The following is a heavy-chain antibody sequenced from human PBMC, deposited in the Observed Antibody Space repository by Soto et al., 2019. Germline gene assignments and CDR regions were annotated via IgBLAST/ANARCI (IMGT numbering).Heavy chain of an antibody. CDR1: GFSLSSTRMA. J-gene: IGHJ4*02. D-gene: IGHD6-19*01. Sequence: QITLKESGPTLVKPTQTLTLTCTFSGFSLSSTRMAVGWIRQPPGKALEWLALIYWDDDKRYSPFLKSRLTIXXXSXXNPVVLTMSTMDPVDTARYYCAHIVVAGLGYYFDYWGQGTLVTVSS. V-gene: IGHV2-5*02. CDR3: AHIVVAGLGYYFDY. CDR2: IYWDDDK.